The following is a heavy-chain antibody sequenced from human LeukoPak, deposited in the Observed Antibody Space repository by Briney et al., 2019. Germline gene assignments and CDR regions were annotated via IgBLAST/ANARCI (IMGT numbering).Heavy chain of an antibody. CDR3: ARVTKATVVPYNWFDP. CDR1: GYTFTNYG. Sequence: GASVKVSCKASGYTFTNYGISWVRQAPGQGLEWMGWISAYNGNTNYAQKLQGRVTMTTDTSTSTAYMELRSLRSDDTAVYYCARVTKATVVPYNWFDPWGQGTLVTVSS. D-gene: IGHD4-23*01. J-gene: IGHJ5*02. CDR2: ISAYNGNT. V-gene: IGHV1-18*01.